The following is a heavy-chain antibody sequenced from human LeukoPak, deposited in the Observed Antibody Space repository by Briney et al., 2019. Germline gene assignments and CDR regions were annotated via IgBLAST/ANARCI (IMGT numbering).Heavy chain of an antibody. Sequence: PSETLSLTCTVSDASISSYYWSWIRQPPGKGLEWVGYIYYSGITNYNPSLKSRVTISVDTSNNQFSLKLSPVTAADTALYYCASSLDRSGWYFDVHCGQGALVTVSS. CDR2: IYYSGIT. V-gene: IGHV4-59*01. CDR3: ASSLDRSGWYFDVH. CDR1: DASISSYY. D-gene: IGHD6-19*01. J-gene: IGHJ4*02.